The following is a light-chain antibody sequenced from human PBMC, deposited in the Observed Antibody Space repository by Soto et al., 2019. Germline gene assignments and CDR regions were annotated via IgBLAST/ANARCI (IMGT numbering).Light chain of an antibody. Sequence: QSVLTQPPSASGSTVQTVTISCTGTKRDIGSYNFVSWYQQHPGKAPKLIISEVSKRPSGVPERVSGSKSGKTASLTVSGLQSEDEADYYCSSSAGRNNVLFGGGPKVTVL. CDR2: EVS. V-gene: IGLV2-8*01. CDR1: KRDIGSYNF. CDR3: SSSAGRNNVL. J-gene: IGLJ2*01.